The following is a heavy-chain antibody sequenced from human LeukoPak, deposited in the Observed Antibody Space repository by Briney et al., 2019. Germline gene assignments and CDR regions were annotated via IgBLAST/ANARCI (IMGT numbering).Heavy chain of an antibody. CDR1: GGSISSYY. CDR3: ARRMITFGGVIDVFDY. V-gene: IGHV4-4*07. D-gene: IGHD3-16*02. J-gene: IGHJ4*02. CDR2: IYTSGST. Sequence: PSETLSLTCTVSGGSISSYYWSWIRQPAGKGLEWIGRIYTSGSTNYNPSLKSRVTMSVDTSKNQFSLKLSSVTAADTAVYYCARRMITFGGVIDVFDYWGQGTLVTVSS.